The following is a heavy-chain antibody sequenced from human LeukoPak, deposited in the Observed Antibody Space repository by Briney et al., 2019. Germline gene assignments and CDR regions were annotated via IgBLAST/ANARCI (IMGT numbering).Heavy chain of an antibody. D-gene: IGHD2/OR15-2a*01. Sequence: GGSLRLSCAASGFTFSDYAMHWVRQAPGKGLEYVSAISSNGVRIYYANSAKGRFTISRDNSKNTLYLQMGSLRAEDMGVYYCARGHFSTFGYWGQGTLVTVSS. CDR3: ARGHFSTFGY. CDR2: ISSNGVRI. CDR1: GFTFSDYA. J-gene: IGHJ4*02. V-gene: IGHV3-64*01.